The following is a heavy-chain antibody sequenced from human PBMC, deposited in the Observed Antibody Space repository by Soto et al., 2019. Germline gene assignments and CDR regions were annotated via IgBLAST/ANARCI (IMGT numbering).Heavy chain of an antibody. CDR2: INYSGST. CDR3: ARDRSGGSCYYDY. CDR1: GGSFANYY. J-gene: IGHJ4*02. V-gene: IGHV4-34*01. Sequence: ETLSLTCAVYGGSFANYYWNWIRQPPGKGLEWIGEINYSGSTDYNPSLESRVTISVDTSKNQFSLNLSSVTAADTAVYYCARDRSGGSCYYDYWGQGTLVTVSS. D-gene: IGHD2-15*01.